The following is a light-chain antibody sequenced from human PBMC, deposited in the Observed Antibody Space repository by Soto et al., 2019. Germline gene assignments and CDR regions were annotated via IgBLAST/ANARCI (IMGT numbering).Light chain of an antibody. Sequence: IVMTQSPATLSVSPGGRATLSCRASQSISDTLAWYQQKPGQAPRLLIYGASTRAPGFPARFSGSGSGTESTLTISSLQSEDFAVYYCQQYNSWSPITFGQGTRLEI. V-gene: IGKV3-15*01. CDR2: GAS. J-gene: IGKJ5*01. CDR3: QQYNSWSPIT. CDR1: QSISDT.